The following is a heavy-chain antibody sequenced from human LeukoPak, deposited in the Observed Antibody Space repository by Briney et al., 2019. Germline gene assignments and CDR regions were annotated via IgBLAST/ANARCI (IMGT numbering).Heavy chain of an antibody. Sequence: GASVKVSCKASGYTFTGYYMHWVRQAPGQGLEWMGWINPNSGGTNYAQKFQGRITMTRDTSISTAYMELSRLRSDDTAVYYCAGDLDELAAAGPSGYYYGMDVWGQGTTVTVSS. CDR2: INPNSGGT. CDR3: AGDLDELAAAGPSGYYYGMDV. V-gene: IGHV1-2*02. CDR1: GYTFTGYY. D-gene: IGHD6-13*01. J-gene: IGHJ6*02.